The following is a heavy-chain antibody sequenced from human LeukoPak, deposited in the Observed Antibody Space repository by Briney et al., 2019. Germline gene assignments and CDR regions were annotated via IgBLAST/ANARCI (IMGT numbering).Heavy chain of an antibody. J-gene: IGHJ6*02. CDR3: ARVPWHSAVAGTYYYYGMDV. CDR1: GFTFSDYY. V-gene: IGHV3-11*01. CDR2: ISSSGSTI. Sequence: GGSLRLSCAASGFTFSDYYMSWISQAPGKGLEWVSYISSSGSTIYYADSVKGRFTISRDNAKNSLYLQMNSLRAEDTAVYYCARVPWHSAVAGTYYYYGMDVWGQGTTVTVSS. D-gene: IGHD6-19*01.